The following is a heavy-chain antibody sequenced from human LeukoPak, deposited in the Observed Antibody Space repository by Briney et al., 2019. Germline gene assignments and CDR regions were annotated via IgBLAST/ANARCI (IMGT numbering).Heavy chain of an antibody. D-gene: IGHD5-18*01. CDR3: ARVGSSYGYNNWFDP. V-gene: IGHV4-39*07. J-gene: IGHJ5*02. CDR1: GGSISSSSYY. CDR2: IYYSGST. Sequence: SETLSLTCTVSGGSISSSSYYWGWIRQPPGKGLEWIGSIYYSGSTYYNPSLKSRVTISVDTSKNQFSLKLSSVTAADTAVYYCARVGSSYGYNNWFDPWGQGTLVTVSS.